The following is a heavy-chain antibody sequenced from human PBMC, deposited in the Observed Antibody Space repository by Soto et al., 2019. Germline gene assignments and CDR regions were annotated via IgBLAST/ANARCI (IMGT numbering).Heavy chain of an antibody. V-gene: IGHV1-46*01. CDR2: INPSGGST. Sequence: QVQLVQSGAEVKKPGASVKVSCKASGYTFTSYYMHWVRQAPGQGLEWMGIINPSGGSTSYAQKLQGRVTMTRDTSTRTVYMELSSLRSEDTAVYYCARGFHDSIGYYYFDYWRQGTLVTVSS. CDR1: GYTFTSYY. D-gene: IGHD3-22*01. CDR3: ARGFHDSIGYYYFDY. J-gene: IGHJ4*02.